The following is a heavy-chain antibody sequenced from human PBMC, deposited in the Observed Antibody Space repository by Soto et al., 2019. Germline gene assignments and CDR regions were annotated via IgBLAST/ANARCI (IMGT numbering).Heavy chain of an antibody. CDR2: IIPIFATA. D-gene: IGHD2-2*01. CDR3: ARSVSFRYQLLKRGMDV. Sequence: ASVKVSCKASGGTFSSYAISWVRQAPGQGLEWMGGIIPIFATANYAQKFQGRVMITVDESTSTAYMELSSLRSEDTAVYYCARSVSFRYQLLKRGMDVWGQGTTVTVSS. J-gene: IGHJ6*02. V-gene: IGHV1-69*13. CDR1: GGTFSSYA.